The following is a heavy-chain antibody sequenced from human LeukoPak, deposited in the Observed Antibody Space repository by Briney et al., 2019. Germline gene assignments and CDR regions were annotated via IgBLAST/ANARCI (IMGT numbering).Heavy chain of an antibody. D-gene: IGHD3-9*01. Sequence: KPSETLSLTCTVSGGSISSGGYSWSWIRQPPGKGLEWIGYIYHSGSTYNNPSLKSRVTMSVDTSKNQFSLILSSVTAADTAVYYCARPHSTFFDQDAAYYFDYWGQGTLVTVSS. J-gene: IGHJ4*02. V-gene: IGHV4-30-2*01. CDR3: ARPHSTFFDQDAAYYFDY. CDR1: GGSISSGGYS. CDR2: IYHSGST.